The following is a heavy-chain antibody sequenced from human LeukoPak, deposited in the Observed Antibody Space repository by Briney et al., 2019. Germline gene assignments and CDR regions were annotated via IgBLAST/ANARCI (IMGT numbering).Heavy chain of an antibody. Sequence: ASVKVSCKASGYTFTSYGIGWVRQAPGQGLEWMGWISAYNGNTNYAQKLQGRVTMTTDTSTSTAYMELRSLRSDDTAVYYCARASTYYYDSSGYSDYWGQGTLVTVSS. V-gene: IGHV1-18*01. D-gene: IGHD3-22*01. J-gene: IGHJ4*02. CDR1: GYTFTSYG. CDR3: ARASTYYYDSSGYSDY. CDR2: ISAYNGNT.